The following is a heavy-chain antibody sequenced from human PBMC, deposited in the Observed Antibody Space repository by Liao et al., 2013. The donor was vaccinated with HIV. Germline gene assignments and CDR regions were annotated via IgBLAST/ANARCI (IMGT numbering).Heavy chain of an antibody. D-gene: IGHD4-11*01. CDR2: LYYSGST. Sequence: QVQLQESGPGLVKPSQTLSLTCSVSDASISSGRYYWSWIRQPAGKGLEWIGSLYYSGSTYFNPSLKSRVTISTDTTKNQFSLKLTSVTDADTAVYYCARDNYAYLQYNWFDPWGQGTLVTVSS. CDR3: ARDNYAYLQYNWFDP. J-gene: IGHJ5*02. CDR1: DASISSGRYY. V-gene: IGHV4-30-4*07.